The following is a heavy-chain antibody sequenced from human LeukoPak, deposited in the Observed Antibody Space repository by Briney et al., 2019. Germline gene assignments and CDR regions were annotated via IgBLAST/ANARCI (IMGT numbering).Heavy chain of an antibody. V-gene: IGHV1-2*02. CDR2: LNPNSGRT. J-gene: IGHJ4*01. D-gene: IGHD3-3*01. CDR3: ARVSGHYDFWSGYSLIFDY. Sequence: ASVKVSCKASGYTFTDYYMHWVRQAPGQGLEWMGWLNPNSGRTNYTQKFQGRVTMTRDTSISTVYMELSRLRSDDTAVYYCARVSGHYDFWSGYSLIFDYWGHGTLVTVSS. CDR1: GYTFTDYY.